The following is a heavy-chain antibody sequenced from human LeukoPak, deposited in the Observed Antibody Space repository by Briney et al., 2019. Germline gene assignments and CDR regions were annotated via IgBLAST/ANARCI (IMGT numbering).Heavy chain of an antibody. CDR2: IIPILGIA. CDR1: GGTFSSYA. Sequence: GSSVKVSCKASGGTFSSYAISWVRQAPGQGLEWMGRIIPILGIANYAQKFQGRVTITADKSTNTAYMELSSLRSEDTAVYYCARANWNYNWFDPWGQGTLVTVSS. V-gene: IGHV1-69*04. D-gene: IGHD1-7*01. CDR3: ARANWNYNWFDP. J-gene: IGHJ5*02.